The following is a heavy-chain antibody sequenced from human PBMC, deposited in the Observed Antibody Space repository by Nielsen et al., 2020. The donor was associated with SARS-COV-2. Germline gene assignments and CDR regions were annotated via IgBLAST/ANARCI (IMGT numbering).Heavy chain of an antibody. CDR1: GGTFSSYA. Sequence: SVKVSCKASGGTFSSYAISWVRQAPGQGLEWMGGIIPIFGTANYAQKFQGRVTITADKSTSTAYMELSSLRSEDTAVYYCGRRGGGGGSGSYYGMDVWGQGTTVTVSS. CDR2: IIPIFGTA. CDR3: GRRGGGGGSGSYYGMDV. V-gene: IGHV1-69*06. J-gene: IGHJ6*02. D-gene: IGHD6-19*01.